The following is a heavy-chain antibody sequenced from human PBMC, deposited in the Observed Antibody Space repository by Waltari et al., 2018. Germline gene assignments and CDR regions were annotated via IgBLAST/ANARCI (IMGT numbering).Heavy chain of an antibody. Sequence: QVQLVQSGAEVTTPGASVKVSCKASGYTFTSYHIHWVRQATGQGLEWMGWMNPNSGNPGYAQKCQGRVTITRNTSISTAYMELSSLRSEDTAVYYCARGPPYYYDSSGYYFDYWGQGTLVTVSS. CDR3: ARGPPYYYDSSGYYFDY. D-gene: IGHD3-22*01. V-gene: IGHV1-8*03. CDR1: GYTFTSYH. J-gene: IGHJ4*02. CDR2: MNPNSGNP.